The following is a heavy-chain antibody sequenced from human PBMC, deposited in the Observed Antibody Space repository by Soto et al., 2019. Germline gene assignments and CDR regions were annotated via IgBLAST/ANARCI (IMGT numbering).Heavy chain of an antibody. CDR1: GGTFSSYT. Sequence: QVQLVQSGAEVKKPGSSVKVSCKASGGTFSSYTISWVRQAPGQGLEWMGRIIPILGIANYAQKLQGRVTITADKSTSTAYMELSSLRSEDTAVYYCARAGYCSGGSCYIWGNWGQGTLVTVSS. V-gene: IGHV1-69*02. J-gene: IGHJ4*02. D-gene: IGHD2-15*01. CDR2: IIPILGIA. CDR3: ARAGYCSGGSCYIWGN.